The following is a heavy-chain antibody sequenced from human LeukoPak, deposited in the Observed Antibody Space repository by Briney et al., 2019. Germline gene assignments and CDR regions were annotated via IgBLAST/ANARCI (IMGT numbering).Heavy chain of an antibody. CDR2: INHSGST. CDR3: ARYYYDSSGYYGLDY. V-gene: IGHV4-34*01. D-gene: IGHD3-22*01. Sequence: SETLSLTCAVYGGSFSGYYWSWIHQPPGKGLEWIGEINHSGSTNYNPSLKSRVTISVDTSKNQFSLKLSSVTAADTAVYYCARYYYDSSGYYGLDYWGQGTLVTVSS. J-gene: IGHJ4*02. CDR1: GGSFSGYY.